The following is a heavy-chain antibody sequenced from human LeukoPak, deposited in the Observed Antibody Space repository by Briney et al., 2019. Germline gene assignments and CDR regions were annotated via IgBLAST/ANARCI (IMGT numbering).Heavy chain of an antibody. J-gene: IGHJ4*02. CDR3: ARGELRSFDWLNY. CDR1: GFTFSSYW. V-gene: IGHV3-74*01. D-gene: IGHD3-9*01. CDR2: INSDGSST. Sequence: PGGSLRLSCAASGFTFSSYWMHWVRQAPGKGLVWVSRINSDGSSTSYADSVKGRFTISRDNAKNTLYLQMNSLRAEDTAVYYCARGELRSFDWLNYWGQGTLVTVSS.